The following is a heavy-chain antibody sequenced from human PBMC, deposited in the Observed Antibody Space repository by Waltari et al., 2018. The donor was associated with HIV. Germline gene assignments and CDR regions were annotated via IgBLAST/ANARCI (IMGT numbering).Heavy chain of an antibody. D-gene: IGHD3-22*01. CDR1: GGTFSSYP. V-gene: IGHV1-69*12. J-gene: IGHJ6*02. Sequence: QVQLVQSGAEVKKPGSSVKVSCTASGGTFSSYPISWVRQAHGQGLEWMGGMIPIFGTANYAQKFKGRVTITADESTSTAYMELSSLRSEDTAVYYCASGRYYYDSSGYYCYYYDMDVWGQGTTVTVPS. CDR2: MIPIFGTA. CDR3: ASGRYYYDSSGYYCYYYDMDV.